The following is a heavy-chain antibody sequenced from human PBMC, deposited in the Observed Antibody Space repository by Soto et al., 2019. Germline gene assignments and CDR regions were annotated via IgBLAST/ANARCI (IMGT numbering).Heavy chain of an antibody. V-gene: IGHV3-64*01. J-gene: IGHJ2*01. Sequence: EVQLVESGGGLVQPGGSLRLSCAASGFTFSTYAIHWVRQAPGKGLEYVSAISSNGGSTYYANSVKGRFTISRDNCKNTLYLHMGSLRAEDMAVYYCAREAYSYGSYYYFDLWGRGTLVTVSS. CDR2: ISSNGGST. CDR3: AREAYSYGSYYYFDL. CDR1: GFTFSTYA. D-gene: IGHD5-18*01.